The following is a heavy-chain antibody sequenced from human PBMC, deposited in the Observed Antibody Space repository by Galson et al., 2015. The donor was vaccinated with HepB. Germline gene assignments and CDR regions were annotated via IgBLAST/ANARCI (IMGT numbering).Heavy chain of an antibody. Sequence: SLRLSCAASGFTFSGSAMHWVRQASGKGLEWVGRIRSKANSYATAYAASVKGRFTISRDDSKNTAYLQMNSLKTEDTAVYYCTSPVTTSAFDIWGQGTMVTVSS. CDR1: GFTFSGSA. V-gene: IGHV3-73*01. J-gene: IGHJ3*02. CDR2: IRSKANSYAT. D-gene: IGHD4-17*01. CDR3: TSPVTTSAFDI.